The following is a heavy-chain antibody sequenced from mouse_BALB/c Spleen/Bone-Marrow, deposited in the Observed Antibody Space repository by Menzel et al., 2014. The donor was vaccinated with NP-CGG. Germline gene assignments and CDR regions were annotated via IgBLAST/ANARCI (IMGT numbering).Heavy chain of an antibody. Sequence: QVQLQHSGAELVRPGVSVKISCKGSGYTFTDYAMHWVKQSHAKSLEWIGVISTYYGDASYNQKFKGKATMTVDKSSSTAYMELARLTSEDSAIYYCAREGGNSPWFAYWGQGTLVTVSA. CDR1: GYTFTDYA. D-gene: IGHD2-1*01. CDR3: AREGGNSPWFAY. CDR2: ISTYYGDA. J-gene: IGHJ3*01. V-gene: IGHV1S137*01.